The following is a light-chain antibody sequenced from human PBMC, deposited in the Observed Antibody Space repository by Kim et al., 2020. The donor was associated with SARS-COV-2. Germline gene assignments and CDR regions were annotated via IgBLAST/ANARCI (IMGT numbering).Light chain of an antibody. V-gene: IGKV1-16*02. J-gene: IGKJ3*01. CDR2: AAS. Sequence: ASVGDRVTITCRASEGISNYIDWCQQKQGKEPKALIYAASSLQSGVPSKFSGSGSGTDFTLTTSRLQPEDFATYYCQQYNSDTLTFGPGTKVDSK. CDR3: QQYNSDTLT. CDR1: EGISNY.